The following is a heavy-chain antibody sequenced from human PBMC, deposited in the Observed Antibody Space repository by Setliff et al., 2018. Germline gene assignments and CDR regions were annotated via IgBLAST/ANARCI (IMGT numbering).Heavy chain of an antibody. V-gene: IGHV3-23*01. J-gene: IGHJ4*02. D-gene: IGHD1-26*01. CDR1: GFTFRDYS. Sequence: GESLQISCAASGFTFRDYSMVWVRQVPGKGLEWVAGVIQVGAGVYADSMKGRSTISRDNSKNTFFLQVNYVRVDDTATYYCAKDRVNDGFWDFDSWGQGIVVTVSS. CDR3: AKDRVNDGFWDFDS. CDR2: VIQVGAG.